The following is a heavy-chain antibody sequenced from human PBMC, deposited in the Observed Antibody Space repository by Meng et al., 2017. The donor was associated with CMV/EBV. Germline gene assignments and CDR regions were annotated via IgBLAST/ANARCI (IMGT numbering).Heavy chain of an antibody. Sequence: QVQRQESAPGLVKPSQTLSLTCAVYGGSFSGYYWSWIRQPPGKGLEWIGEINHSGSTNYNPSLKSRVTISVDTSKNQFSLKLSSVTAADTAVYYCARGVGGWFDPWGQGTLVTVSS. CDR1: GGSFSGYY. CDR2: INHSGST. J-gene: IGHJ5*02. CDR3: ARGVGGWFDP. V-gene: IGHV4-34*09. D-gene: IGHD1-26*01.